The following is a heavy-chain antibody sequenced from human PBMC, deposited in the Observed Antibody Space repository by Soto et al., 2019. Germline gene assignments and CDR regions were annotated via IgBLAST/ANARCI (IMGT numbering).Heavy chain of an antibody. Sequence: SVKVSCKASGGTFSSYAISWVRQAPGQGLEWMGGIIPIFGTANYAQKFQGRVTITADESTSTAYMELSSLRSEDTAVYYCARGRRMEQLVDYWGQGTLVTVSS. CDR2: IIPIFGTA. CDR3: ARGRRMEQLVDY. CDR1: GGTFSSYA. V-gene: IGHV1-69*13. J-gene: IGHJ4*02. D-gene: IGHD6-6*01.